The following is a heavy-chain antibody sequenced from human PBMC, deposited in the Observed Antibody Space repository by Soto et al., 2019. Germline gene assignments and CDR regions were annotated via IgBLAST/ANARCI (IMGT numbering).Heavy chain of an antibody. CDR1: GFTFSSYA. CDR2: ISYDGSNK. J-gene: IGHJ3*02. Sequence: GGSLRLSCAASGFTFSSYAMHWVRQAPGKGLEWVAVISYDGSNKYYADSVKDRFTISRDNSKDTLYLQMNSLRAEDTAVYYCASVRQEEDAFDIWGQGTMVTVSS. V-gene: IGHV3-30-3*01. CDR3: ASVRQEEDAFDI.